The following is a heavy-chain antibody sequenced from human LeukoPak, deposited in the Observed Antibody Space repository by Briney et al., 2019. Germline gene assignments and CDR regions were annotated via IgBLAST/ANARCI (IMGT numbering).Heavy chain of an antibody. CDR3: AKVGRRIAAAGLDY. Sequence: GESLKISCKGSGYSFTSYAMSWVRQAPGKGLEWVPAISGSGGSTYYADSVKGRFTISRDNSKNTLYLQMNSLRAEDTAVYYCAKVGRRIAAAGLDYWGQGTLVTVSS. J-gene: IGHJ4*02. D-gene: IGHD6-13*01. CDR1: GYSFTSYA. V-gene: IGHV3-23*01. CDR2: ISGSGGST.